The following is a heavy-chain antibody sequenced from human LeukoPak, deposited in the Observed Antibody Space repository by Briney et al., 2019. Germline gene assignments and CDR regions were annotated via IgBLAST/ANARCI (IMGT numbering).Heavy chain of an antibody. V-gene: IGHV1-69*04. Sequence: PEASVKVSCKASGGTFSSYAISLVRQAPGQGLEWMGRIIPILGIANYAQKFQGRVTITADKSTSTAYMELSSLRSEDTAVYYCARSAVTTPGSFDPWGQGTLVTVSS. D-gene: IGHD4-17*01. CDR2: IIPILGIA. J-gene: IGHJ5*02. CDR3: ARSAVTTPGSFDP. CDR1: GGTFSSYA.